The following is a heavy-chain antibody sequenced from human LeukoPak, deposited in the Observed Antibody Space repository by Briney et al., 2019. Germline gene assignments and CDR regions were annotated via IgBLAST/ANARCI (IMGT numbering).Heavy chain of an antibody. V-gene: IGHV3-48*03. Sequence: GGSLRLSCAASGFTFSSYEMNWDRQASGKGLEWVSYISSSGSTIYYADSVKGRFTISRDDATNSLSLQMNSLRAEDTAVYYCARDRAGTTLIRHHDYYYMDVWGKGTTVTVSS. CDR1: GFTFSSYE. CDR3: ARDRAGTTLIRHHDYYYMDV. D-gene: IGHD1-1*01. CDR2: ISSSGSTI. J-gene: IGHJ6*03.